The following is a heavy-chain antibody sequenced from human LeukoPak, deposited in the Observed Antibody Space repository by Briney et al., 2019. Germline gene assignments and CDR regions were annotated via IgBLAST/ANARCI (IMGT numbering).Heavy chain of an antibody. CDR2: ISGSGVST. D-gene: IGHD4-17*01. CDR1: GFTVSSNY. J-gene: IGHJ4*02. V-gene: IGHV3-23*01. Sequence: PGGSLRLSCAASGFTVSSNYMSWVRQAPGKGLEWVSVISGSGVSTYNADSVKGRFTISRDNSKNTLYLQMNSLRAEDTAVYYCAKSVESAVTTNPYFDYWGQGILVTVSS. CDR3: AKSVESAVTTNPYFDY.